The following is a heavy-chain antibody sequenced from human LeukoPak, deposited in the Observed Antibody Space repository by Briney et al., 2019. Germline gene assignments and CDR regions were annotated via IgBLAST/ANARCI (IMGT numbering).Heavy chain of an antibody. CDR3: VKGIVVVTARAFDY. Sequence: GGSLRLSCAASGFTVSSNYMSWVRQAPGKGLEWVSVIYSGGSTYYADSVKGRFTISRDNSKNTLYLQMSSLRPEDTAVYYCVKGIVVVTARAFDYWGQGTLVTVSS. CDR1: GFTVSSNY. J-gene: IGHJ4*02. V-gene: IGHV3-66*01. CDR2: IYSGGST. D-gene: IGHD2-21*02.